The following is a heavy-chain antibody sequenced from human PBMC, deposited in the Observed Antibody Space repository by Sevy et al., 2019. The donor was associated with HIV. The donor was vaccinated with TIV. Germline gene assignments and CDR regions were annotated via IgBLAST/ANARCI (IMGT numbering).Heavy chain of an antibody. CDR1: GFTFSSYA. CDR2: ISGSGGST. J-gene: IGHJ5*02. V-gene: IGHV3-23*01. D-gene: IGHD3-10*01. Sequence: GGSLRLSCAASGFTFSSYAMSWVRQAPGKGLEWVSAISGSGGSTYYADSVKGRFTISRDNSKNTLYLQMNSLRAEDTAVYYCAKGPRFGELLGWFDPWGQGTLVTVSS. CDR3: AKGPRFGELLGWFDP.